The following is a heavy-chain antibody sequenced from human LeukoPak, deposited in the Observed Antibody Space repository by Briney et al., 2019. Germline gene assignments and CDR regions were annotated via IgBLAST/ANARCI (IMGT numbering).Heavy chain of an antibody. CDR3: ARHVLRRGYFDY. Sequence: SETLSLTCTVSGGSISSSSYYWGWIRQPPVKGLEWIGSIYYSGSTYYNPSLKSRVTIYVDTSKNQFSLKLSSVTAADTAVYYCARHVLRRGYFDYWGQGTLVTVSS. CDR2: IYYSGST. J-gene: IGHJ4*02. CDR1: GGSISSSSYY. V-gene: IGHV4-39*01. D-gene: IGHD2/OR15-2a*01.